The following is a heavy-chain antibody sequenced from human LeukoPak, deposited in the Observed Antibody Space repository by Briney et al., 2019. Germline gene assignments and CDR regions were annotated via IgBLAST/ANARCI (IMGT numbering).Heavy chain of an antibody. D-gene: IGHD3-16*02. V-gene: IGHV1-8*01. CDR3: ARGGHDMITFGGVIVT. CDR1: GYTFTSYD. CDR2: MNPNSGNT. Sequence: ASVKVSCKASGYTFTSYDINWVRQATGQGLEWMGWMNPNSGNTGYAQKFQGRVTITRNTSIDTAYMELSSLRAEDTAVYYCARGGHDMITFGGVIVTWGQGTLVTVSS. J-gene: IGHJ4*02.